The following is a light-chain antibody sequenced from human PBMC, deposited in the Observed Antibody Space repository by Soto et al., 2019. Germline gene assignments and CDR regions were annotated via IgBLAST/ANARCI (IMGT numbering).Light chain of an antibody. J-gene: IGKJ4*01. CDR3: XXXNSYSPLT. V-gene: IGKV1-5*03. Sequence: DIQMTQSPSSLSASVGDRVTITCRASQSISSYLNWYQQKPGKAPKLLIYKASGLESEVPSRFSGSGSGTDFTLTISGLQPDDFATYYCXXXNSYSPLTFGGGTKVDIK. CDR1: QSISSY. CDR2: KAS.